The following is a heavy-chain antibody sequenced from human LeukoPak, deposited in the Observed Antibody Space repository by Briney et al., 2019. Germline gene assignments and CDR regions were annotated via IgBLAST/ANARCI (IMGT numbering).Heavy chain of an antibody. D-gene: IGHD6-19*01. CDR3: ARDKVDQFGAVVHYFDY. J-gene: IGHJ4*02. CDR2: IYSGGTT. CDR1: GFPFNNSA. V-gene: IGHV3-66*01. Sequence: GGSLRLSCAASGFPFNNSAVSWVRQAPGQGLEWVSVIYSGGTTYYADSVKGRFTISRDNSKNTIYLQMNSLRAEDTAMYYCARDKVDQFGAVVHYFDYWGQGTLVTVSS.